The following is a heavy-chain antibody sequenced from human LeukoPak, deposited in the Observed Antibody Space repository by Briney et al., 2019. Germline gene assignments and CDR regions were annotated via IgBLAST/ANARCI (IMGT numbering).Heavy chain of an antibody. J-gene: IGHJ5*01. CDR3: ATRGITMVRGVNNWFDP. V-gene: IGHV4-39*07. CDR2: IYYSGST. Sequence: SETLSLTCTVSGGSISSSSYYWGWIRQPPGKGLEWIGSIYYSGSTYYNPSLKSRVTISVDTSKNQFSLKLSSVTAADTAVYYCATRGITMVRGVNNWFDPWGQGTLVTVSS. CDR1: GGSISSSSYY. D-gene: IGHD3-10*01.